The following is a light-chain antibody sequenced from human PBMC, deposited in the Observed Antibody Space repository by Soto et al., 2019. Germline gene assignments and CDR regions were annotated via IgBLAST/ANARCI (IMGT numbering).Light chain of an antibody. CDR1: SSNIGNNY. CDR2: ENN. J-gene: IGLJ3*02. CDR3: ETWDSSLSVRV. Sequence: QSVLTQPPSVSAAPGQKVTISCSGSSSNIGNNYVSWYQHGPGTAPKLLIYENNKRPSGIPDRFSGSKSGTSATLGITGLQTGDEADYYCETWDSSLSVRVFGGGTQLTVL. V-gene: IGLV1-51*02.